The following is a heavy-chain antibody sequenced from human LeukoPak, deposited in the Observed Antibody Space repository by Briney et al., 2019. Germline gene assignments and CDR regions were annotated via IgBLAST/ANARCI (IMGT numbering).Heavy chain of an antibody. Sequence: PGGSLRLSCAASGFTFSNAWMSWVRQAPGKGLEWVGRIKSKTDGGTTDYAAPVKGRFTISRDDSKNTLYLQMNSLKTEDTAVYYCAKVLSSDPDYWYFDLWGRGTLVTVSS. V-gene: IGHV3-15*01. CDR2: IKSKTDGGTT. J-gene: IGHJ2*01. CDR3: AKVLSSDPDYWYFDL. CDR1: GFTFSNAW.